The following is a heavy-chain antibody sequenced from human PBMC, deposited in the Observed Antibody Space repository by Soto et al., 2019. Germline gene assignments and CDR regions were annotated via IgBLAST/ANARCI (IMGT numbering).Heavy chain of an antibody. D-gene: IGHD3-22*01. V-gene: IGHV1-18*01. CDR2: ISAYNGNT. J-gene: IGHJ6*02. CDR1: GYTFTSYG. Sequence: QVQLVQSGAEVKKPGASVKVSCKASGYTFTSYGISWVRQAPGQGLEWMGWISAYNGNTNYAQTLQGRVTMTTDTSTSTAYMELRSLRSDDTAVYYCARELTMIDKEIYYYGMDVWGQGTTVTVSS. CDR3: ARELTMIDKEIYYYGMDV.